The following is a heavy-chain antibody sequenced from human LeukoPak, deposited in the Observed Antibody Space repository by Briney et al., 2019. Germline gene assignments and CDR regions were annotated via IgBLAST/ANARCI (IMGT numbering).Heavy chain of an antibody. J-gene: IGHJ4*02. CDR3: AKGGWGSIFDY. Sequence: GGSLRLSCAASGFTFSSYSMNWVRQAPGKGLEWVSYISSSSSTIYYADSVKGRFTISRDNSKNTLYLQMNSLRAEDTAVYYCAKGGWGSIFDYWGQGTLVTVSS. CDR2: ISSSSSTI. CDR1: GFTFSSYS. V-gene: IGHV3-48*01. D-gene: IGHD3-16*01.